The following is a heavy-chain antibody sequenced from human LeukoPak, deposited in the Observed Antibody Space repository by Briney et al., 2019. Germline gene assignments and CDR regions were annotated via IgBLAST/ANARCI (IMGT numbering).Heavy chain of an antibody. V-gene: IGHV3-48*01. J-gene: IGHJ3*01. CDR3: AGVGGRRHAFDF. CDR2: FSSISSTI. Sequence: LILSCAASGFTFNHYSLTGVHQAEGQGLEWVLYFSSISSTIYYADFVKGRYPSSRDNAKNSLYMQMNNLIAQDTGGDCCAGVGGRRHAFDFWGQGKMVTVSS. D-gene: IGHD3-10*01. CDR1: GFTFNHYS.